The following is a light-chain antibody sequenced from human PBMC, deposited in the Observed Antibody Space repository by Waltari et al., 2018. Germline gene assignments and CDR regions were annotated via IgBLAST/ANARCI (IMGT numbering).Light chain of an antibody. V-gene: IGKV4-1*01. J-gene: IGKJ2*01. CDR1: QSLFYTSNNKDY. Sequence: IVMTQFPDSLAVSLGGTAPINCTSSQSLFYTSNNKDYLGWYQQKPGLPPKLLIYWASTRESGVPDRFSGSGSVTDFTLTISSLQAEDVAVYYCLQYFDASRTFGQGTELEIK. CDR3: LQYFDASRT. CDR2: WAS.